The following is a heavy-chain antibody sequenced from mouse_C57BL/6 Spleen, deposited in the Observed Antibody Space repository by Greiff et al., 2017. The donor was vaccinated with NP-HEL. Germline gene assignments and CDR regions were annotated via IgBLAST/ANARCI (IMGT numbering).Heavy chain of an antibody. D-gene: IGHD1-1*01. CDR3: ASNIFTTVPWYFDV. CDR1: GYTFTSYW. V-gene: IGHV1-69*01. J-gene: IGHJ1*03. CDR2: IDPSDSYT. Sequence: QVQLQQSGAELVMPGASVKLSCKASGYTFTSYWMHWVKQRPGQGPEWIGEIDPSDSYTNYNQKFKGKSTLTVDKSSSTAYMQLSSLTSEDSAVYYCASNIFTTVPWYFDVWGTGTTVTVSS.